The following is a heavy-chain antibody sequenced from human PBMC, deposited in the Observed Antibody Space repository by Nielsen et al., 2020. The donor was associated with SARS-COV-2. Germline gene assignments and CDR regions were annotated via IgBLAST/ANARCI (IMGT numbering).Heavy chain of an antibody. CDR2: INHSGST. D-gene: IGHD5-18*01. CDR3: ARGLRYSYGRGSPGYYYYYYMDV. CDR1: GGSFSGYY. Sequence: GSLRLSCAVYGGSFSGYYWSWIRQPPGKGLEWIGEINHSGSTNYNPSLKSRVTISVDTSKNQFSLKLSSVTAADTAVYYCARGLRYSYGRGSPGYYYYYYMDVWGKGTTVTVSS. V-gene: IGHV4-34*01. J-gene: IGHJ6*03.